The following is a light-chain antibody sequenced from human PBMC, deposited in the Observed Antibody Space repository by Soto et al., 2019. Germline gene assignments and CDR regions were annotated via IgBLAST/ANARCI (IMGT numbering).Light chain of an antibody. J-gene: IGKJ1*01. V-gene: IGKV3-15*01. CDR2: DAS. Sequence: EIVMTQSPATLSVSPGERATLSCRASQSVTSNFAWYQQKPGQAPRLLIYDASTRATGIPARFSGRGSGTEFTLTISSLQSEDFAVYYCQQYNNWPPWTFGRGTKVEIK. CDR3: QQYNNWPPWT. CDR1: QSVTSN.